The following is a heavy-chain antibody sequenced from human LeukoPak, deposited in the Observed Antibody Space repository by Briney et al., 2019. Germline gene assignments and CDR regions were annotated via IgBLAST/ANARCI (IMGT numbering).Heavy chain of an antibody. Sequence: GSSVKVSCKASGGTFSSYAISWVRQAPGQGLEWMGGIIPIFGTANYAQKFQGRVTITADESTSTAYMELSGLRSEDTAVYYCTSHTISLARRDGYTTFDYWGQGTLVTISS. V-gene: IGHV1-69*01. CDR2: IIPIFGTA. D-gene: IGHD5-24*01. CDR1: GGTFSSYA. J-gene: IGHJ4*02. CDR3: TSHTISLARRDGYTTFDY.